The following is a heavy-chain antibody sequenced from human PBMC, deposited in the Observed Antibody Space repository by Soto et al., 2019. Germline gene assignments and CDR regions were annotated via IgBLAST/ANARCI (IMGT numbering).Heavy chain of an antibody. CDR1: GGSISSGGYY. D-gene: IGHD3-22*01. V-gene: IGHV4-31*03. CDR2: IYYSGST. Sequence: PSETLSLTCTVSGGSISSGGYYWSWIRQHPGKGLEWIGYIYYSGSTYYNPSLKSRVTISVDTSKNQFSLKLGSVTAADTAVYYCARELVVIRYRGEYYGMDVWGQGTTVTVSS. CDR3: ARELVVIRYRGEYYGMDV. J-gene: IGHJ6*02.